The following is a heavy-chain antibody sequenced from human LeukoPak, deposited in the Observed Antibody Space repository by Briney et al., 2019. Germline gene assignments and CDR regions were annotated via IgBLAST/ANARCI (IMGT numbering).Heavy chain of an antibody. V-gene: IGHV1-69*04. D-gene: IGHD1-20*01. CDR3: ARDSSGITGTNLDY. CDR2: IIPIFGIA. CDR1: RGTFSSYA. J-gene: IGHJ4*02. Sequence: ASVKVSCKASRGTFSSYAISWVRQAPGQGLEWMGRIIPIFGIANYAQKFQGRVTITADKSTSTAYMELSSLRSEDTAVYYCARDSSGITGTNLDYWGQGTLVTVSS.